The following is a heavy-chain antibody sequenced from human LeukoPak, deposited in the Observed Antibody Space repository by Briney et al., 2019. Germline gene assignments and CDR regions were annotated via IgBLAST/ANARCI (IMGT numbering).Heavy chain of an antibody. CDR3: AFSSAYQQH. J-gene: IGHJ1*01. D-gene: IGHD3-22*01. Sequence: PSETLSLTCAVYGGSFIPYYWIWLRQPPGKGREGIGEINHSGSTDYNPSLKRRVTISVDTSKNQFSLQLSSVTAADTAVYYCAFSSAYQQHCGQGTLVTVSS. CDR1: GGSFIPYY. V-gene: IGHV4-34*01. CDR2: INHSGST.